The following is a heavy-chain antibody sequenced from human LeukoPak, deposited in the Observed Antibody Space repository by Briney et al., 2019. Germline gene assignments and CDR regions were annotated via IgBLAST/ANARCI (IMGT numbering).Heavy chain of an antibody. CDR3: ARGGSYLSAFDI. V-gene: IGHV4-4*02. CDR1: GYSISSSNW. Sequence: SETLSLTCTVSGYSISSSNWWSWVRQPPGKGLEWIGEIYHSGSTNYNPSLKSRVTISVDKSKNPFSLELSTVTAADTAVYYCARGGSYLSAFDIWGQGTMDTVSS. CDR2: IYHSGST. D-gene: IGHD1-26*01. J-gene: IGHJ3*02.